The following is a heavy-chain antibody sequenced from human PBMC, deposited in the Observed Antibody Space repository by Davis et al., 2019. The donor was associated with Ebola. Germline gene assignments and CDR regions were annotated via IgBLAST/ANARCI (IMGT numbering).Heavy chain of an antibody. CDR1: GFTFSNSD. CDR2: VSWNGSRT. V-gene: IGHV3-35*01. CDR3: VRSLGDIVVVTAAITPNIAARQGRY. D-gene: IGHD2-2*01. J-gene: IGHJ4*02. Sequence: GGSLRLSCAASGFTFSNSDMNWVHQAPGKGLEWVSGVSWNGSRTHYADSVKGRFIISRDNSRNTLYLQTNSLRAEDTAVYYCVRSLGDIVVVTAAITPNIAARQGRYWGQGTLVTVSS.